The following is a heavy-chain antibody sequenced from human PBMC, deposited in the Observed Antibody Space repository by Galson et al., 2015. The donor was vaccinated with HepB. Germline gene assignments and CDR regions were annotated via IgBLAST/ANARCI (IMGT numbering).Heavy chain of an antibody. Sequence: SLRLSCAASGFTFSSYAMHWVRQAPGKGLEWVAVISYDGSNKYYADSVKGRFTISRDNSKNTLYLQMNSLRAEDTAVYHCARGSYDILTGYPDYYYYGMDVWGQGTTVTVSS. CDR1: GFTFSSYA. D-gene: IGHD3-9*01. V-gene: IGHV3-30*04. CDR3: ARGSYDILTGYPDYYYYGMDV. J-gene: IGHJ6*02. CDR2: ISYDGSNK.